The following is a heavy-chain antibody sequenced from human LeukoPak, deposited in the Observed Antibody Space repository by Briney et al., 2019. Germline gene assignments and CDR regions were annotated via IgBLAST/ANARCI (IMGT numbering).Heavy chain of an antibody. V-gene: IGHV3-21*01. Sequence: PGGSLRLSCAASGFTVSSNYMSWVRQAPGKGPEWVSSISSTSNYIYYAESVKGRFAVSRDNAKNSLYLQMNSLRADDTAVYYCTREDYDDTSAYFLSWGQGTLVTVSS. D-gene: IGHD3-22*01. J-gene: IGHJ5*02. CDR1: GFTVSSNY. CDR2: ISSTSNYI. CDR3: TREDYDDTSAYFLS.